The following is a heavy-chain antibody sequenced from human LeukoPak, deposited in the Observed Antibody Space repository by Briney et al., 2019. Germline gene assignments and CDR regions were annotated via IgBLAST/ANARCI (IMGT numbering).Heavy chain of an antibody. J-gene: IGHJ4*02. V-gene: IGHV4-39*07. CDR2: IYYSGST. CDR1: GGSISSSSYY. CDR3: ARRLIARVPTYYYDSSGYYHGHIDY. D-gene: IGHD3-22*01. Sequence: SETLSLTCTVSGGSISSSSYYWGWIRQPPGKGLEWIGSIYYSGSTYYNPSLKSRVTISVDTSKNQFSLKLSSVTAADTAVYYCARRLIARVPTYYYDSSGYYHGHIDYWGQGTLVTVSS.